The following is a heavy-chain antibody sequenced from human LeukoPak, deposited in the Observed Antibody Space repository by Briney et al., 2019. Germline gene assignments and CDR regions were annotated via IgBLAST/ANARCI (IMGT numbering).Heavy chain of an antibody. J-gene: IGHJ5*02. CDR1: GYTFTSYD. V-gene: IGHV1-8*01. CDR3: ARGKPAYYYGSGSPPFDP. Sequence: ASVKVSCKASGYTFTSYDINWVRQATGQGLEWMGWMNPNSGNTGYAQKFQGRVTMTRNTSISTAYMELSSLRSEDTAVYYCARGKPAYYYGSGSPPFDPWGQGTLVTVSS. CDR2: MNPNSGNT. D-gene: IGHD3-10*01.